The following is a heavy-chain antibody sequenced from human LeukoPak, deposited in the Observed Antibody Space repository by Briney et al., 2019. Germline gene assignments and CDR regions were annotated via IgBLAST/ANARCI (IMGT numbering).Heavy chain of an antibody. CDR3: ARDYRPGGAMIVVATPGVDY. Sequence: GGSLRLSCAASGFTVSSNYMSWVRQAPGKGLEWVSVIYSGGSTYYADSVKGRFTISRDNAKNSLYLQMNSLRAEDTAVYYCARDYRPGGAMIVVATPGVDYWGQGTLVTVSS. D-gene: IGHD3-22*01. CDR1: GFTVSSNY. CDR2: IYSGGST. J-gene: IGHJ4*02. V-gene: IGHV3-53*01.